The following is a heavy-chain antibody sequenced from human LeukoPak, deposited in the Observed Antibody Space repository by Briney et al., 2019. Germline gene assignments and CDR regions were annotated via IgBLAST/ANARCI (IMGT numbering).Heavy chain of an antibody. V-gene: IGHV6-1*01. CDR1: GDSVSTNSAT. CDR2: TYYRSKWSN. CDR3: ARSHDHLWGNYPDY. D-gene: IGHD3-16*02. J-gene: IGHJ4*02. Sequence: SQTLSLTCAISGDSVSTNSATWTWLRQSPSRGLEWLGRTYYRSKWSNDYAVSMKSRITINPDTSKNQFSLQLNPVTPEDTAVYYCARSHDHLWGNYPDYWGQGTLVTVSS.